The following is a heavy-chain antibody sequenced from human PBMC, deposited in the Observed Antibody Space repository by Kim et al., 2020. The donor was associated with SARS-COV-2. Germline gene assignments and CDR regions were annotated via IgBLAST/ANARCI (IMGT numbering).Heavy chain of an antibody. CDR2: VSYDGSNK. CDR3: ARDFLPTYYYDSSGYSYGMDV. V-gene: IGHV3-30*04. Sequence: GGSLRLSCAASGFTFSSYAMHWVRQAPGKGLEWVAVVSYDGSNKYYADSVEGRFTISRDRSRNTLYLQMNSLRAEDTAVYYCARDFLPTYYYDSSGYSYGMDVWGQGTTVTVSS. D-gene: IGHD3-22*01. CDR1: GFTFSSYA. J-gene: IGHJ6*02.